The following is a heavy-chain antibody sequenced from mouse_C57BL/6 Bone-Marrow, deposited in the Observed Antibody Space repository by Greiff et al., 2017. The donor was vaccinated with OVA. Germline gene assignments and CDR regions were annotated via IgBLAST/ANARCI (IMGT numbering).Heavy chain of an antibody. Sequence: EVQLKESGPELVKPGASVKMSCKASGYTFTDYNMHWVKQSHGKSLEWIGYINPNNGGTSYNQKFKGKATLTVNKSSSTAYMELRSLTSEDSAVYYCAGVYYGKRYYAMDYWGQGTSVTVSS. CDR3: AGVYYGKRYYAMDY. D-gene: IGHD2-1*01. CDR1: GYTFTDYN. J-gene: IGHJ4*01. V-gene: IGHV1-22*01. CDR2: INPNNGGT.